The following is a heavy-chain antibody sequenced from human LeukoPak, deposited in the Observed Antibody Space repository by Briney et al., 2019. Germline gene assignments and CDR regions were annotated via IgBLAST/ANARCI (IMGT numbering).Heavy chain of an antibody. CDR1: GYSISSGYY. Sequence: SETLSLTCTVSGYSISSGYYWGWIRQPPGKGLEWIGSIYHSGSTYYNPALKSRVTISVDTSKNQFSLKLSSVTAADTAVYYCARVSSSGFDPWGQGTLVTVSS. D-gene: IGHD6-6*01. CDR2: IYHSGST. V-gene: IGHV4-38-2*02. CDR3: ARVSSSGFDP. J-gene: IGHJ5*02.